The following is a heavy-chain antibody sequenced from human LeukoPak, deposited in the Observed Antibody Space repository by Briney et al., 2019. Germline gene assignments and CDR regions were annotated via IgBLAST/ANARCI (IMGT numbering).Heavy chain of an antibody. CDR2: ISSNGDNT. D-gene: IGHD2-15*01. CDR1: GFPFNTYA. V-gene: IGHV3-64*04. CDR3: TRDSALLGVAFDL. Sequence: GGSLRLSCSASGFPFNTYAIHWVRQAPGKGLEYVAGISSNGDNTDFADSAKGRFTISRDNSKSTLFLQMNSLRAEDTAVYFCTRDSALLGVAFDLWGQGSVVTVSS. J-gene: IGHJ3*01.